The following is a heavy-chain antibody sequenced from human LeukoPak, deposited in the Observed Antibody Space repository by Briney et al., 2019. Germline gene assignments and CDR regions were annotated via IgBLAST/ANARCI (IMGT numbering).Heavy chain of an antibody. J-gene: IGHJ4*02. CDR2: ISGTGTTI. D-gene: IGHD3-22*01. Sequence: GGTLRLSCAASGLTFSDYYMTWIRQAPGKGLEWVSSISGTGTTIYSADSVRGRFTVSRDNARNSLFLHMNSLRAEDTAVYYCAVQITMIVVVPYFDYWGQGTLVTVSS. CDR1: GLTFSDYY. V-gene: IGHV3-11*04. CDR3: AVQITMIVVVPYFDY.